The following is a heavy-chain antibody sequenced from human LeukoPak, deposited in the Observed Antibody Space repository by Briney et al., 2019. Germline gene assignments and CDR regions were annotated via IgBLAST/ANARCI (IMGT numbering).Heavy chain of an antibody. D-gene: IGHD2-8*01. CDR1: GGSFSGYY. CDR2: INHSGST. V-gene: IGHV4-34*01. CDR3: ARSGVPYYCTNGVRYPRYFDY. Sequence: PSETLSLTCAVYGGSFSGYYWSWIRQPPGKGLEWIGEINHSGSTNYNPSLKSRVTISVDTSKNQFSLKLSSVTAADTAVYYCARSGVPYYCTNGVRYPRYFDYWGQGTLVTVSS. J-gene: IGHJ4*02.